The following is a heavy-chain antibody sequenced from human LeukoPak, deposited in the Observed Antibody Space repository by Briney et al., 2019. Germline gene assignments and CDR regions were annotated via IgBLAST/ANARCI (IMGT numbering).Heavy chain of an antibody. J-gene: IGHJ3*02. V-gene: IGHV3-21*01. CDR1: RFTFSSYS. CDR2: ISSSSSYI. CDR3: ARDRGTAMAYDAFDI. Sequence: RGSLRLSCAASRFTFSSYSMNWVRQAPGKGLEWVSSISSSSSYIYYADSVKGRFTISRDNAKNSLYLQMNSLRAEDTAVYYCARDRGTAMAYDAFDIWGQGTMVTVSS. D-gene: IGHD5-18*01.